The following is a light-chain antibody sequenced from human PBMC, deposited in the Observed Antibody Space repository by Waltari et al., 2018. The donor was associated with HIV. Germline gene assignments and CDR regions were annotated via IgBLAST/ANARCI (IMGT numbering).Light chain of an antibody. J-gene: IGKJ3*01. V-gene: IGKV1-39*01. CDR3: QQSFSGFS. CDR1: HNISGF. CDR2: ATS. Sequence: IQLTQSPSSLSAYLADHVTITCRPSHNISGFLNWYHQKPGKAPKLLVFATSSLQSGVPSRIKGSASGMDFSRTINSLHPEDLATYYCQQSFSGFSFGPGTSVD.